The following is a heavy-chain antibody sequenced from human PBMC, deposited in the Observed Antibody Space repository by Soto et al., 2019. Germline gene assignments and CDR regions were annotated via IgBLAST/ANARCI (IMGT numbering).Heavy chain of an antibody. CDR1: GYTFTSYY. D-gene: IGHD2-2*01. Sequence: PSVKVSCKASGYTFTSYYMHWVRQAPGQGLEWMGIINPSGGSTSYAQKFQGRVTMTRDTSTSTVYMELSSLRSEDTAVYYCARILGYCSSTSCLPFDYWGQGTLVTVSS. J-gene: IGHJ4*02. CDR2: INPSGGST. V-gene: IGHV1-46*03. CDR3: ARILGYCSSTSCLPFDY.